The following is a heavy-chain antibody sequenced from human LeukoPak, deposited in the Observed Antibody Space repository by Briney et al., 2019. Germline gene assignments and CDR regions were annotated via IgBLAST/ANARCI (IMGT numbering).Heavy chain of an antibody. CDR3: ARDSELLGY. CDR2: ISSSSSYI. D-gene: IGHD1-7*01. Sequence: PGGSLRVSCAASEFSVSSNYMNRVRQAPGKGLEWVSSISSSSSYIYYADSVKGRFTISRDNAKNSLYLQMNGLRAEDTAVYYCARDSELLGYWGQGTLVTVSS. CDR1: EFSVSSNY. V-gene: IGHV3-21*01. J-gene: IGHJ4*02.